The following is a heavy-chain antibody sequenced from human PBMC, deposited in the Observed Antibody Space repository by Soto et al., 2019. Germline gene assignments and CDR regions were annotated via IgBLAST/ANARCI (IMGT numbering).Heavy chain of an antibody. CDR1: GGSISSSNW. Sequence: SQTLSLTWAVSGGSISSSNWWRWVRQPPGKGLEWIGEIYHSGSTNYNPSLKSRVTISVDKSKNQFSLKLSSVTAADTAVYYCARVSQATYYYYGMDVWGQGTTVTVSS. CDR2: IYHSGST. J-gene: IGHJ6*02. D-gene: IGHD3-16*02. CDR3: ARVSQATYYYYGMDV. V-gene: IGHV4-4*02.